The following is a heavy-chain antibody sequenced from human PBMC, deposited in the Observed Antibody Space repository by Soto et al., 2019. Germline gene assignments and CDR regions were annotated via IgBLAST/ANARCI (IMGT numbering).Heavy chain of an antibody. CDR1: GGSFY. J-gene: IGHJ6*02. V-gene: IGHV4-34*01. CDR2: IRHSGST. Sequence: QVQLQQWGAGLLKPSETLSLNCAVYGGSFYCTWICQPPGKGLEWIGEIRHSGSTNYNPSLKSRVSISIDRSKSQVSLTVYSVTAAATAVYYCARGGGDYDYAVDVWGQVTTGTVSS. D-gene: IGHD4-17*01. CDR3: ARGGGDYDYAVDV.